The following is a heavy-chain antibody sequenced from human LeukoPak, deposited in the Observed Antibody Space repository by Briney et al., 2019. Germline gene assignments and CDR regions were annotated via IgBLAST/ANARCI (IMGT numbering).Heavy chain of an antibody. CDR2: ISVSGGNT. Sequence: GGSPRLSCAASGFTFSSYAMSWVRQAPGKGLEWVSTISVSGGNTYYADSVKGRFTISRDNSKNTLYLQMNSLRAEDTAVYYCAKGYSGYDWVDYWGQGTLVTVSS. D-gene: IGHD5-12*01. CDR3: AKGYSGYDWVDY. V-gene: IGHV3-23*01. CDR1: GFTFSSYA. J-gene: IGHJ4*02.